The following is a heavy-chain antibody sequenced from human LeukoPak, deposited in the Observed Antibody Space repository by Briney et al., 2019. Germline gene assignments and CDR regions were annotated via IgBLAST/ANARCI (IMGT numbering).Heavy chain of an antibody. Sequence: GGSLKLSCTVSGFTFGEYTMNWVRQAPGKGLEWLSHISHTSRSIYSADSVKGRFTISRDNAKNSLYLELSGLRAEDTAMYYCARGKGASSTYKWGWLDPWGQGALVTVSS. V-gene: IGHV3-48*01. CDR3: ARGKGASSTYKWGWLDP. CDR2: ISHTSRSI. CDR1: GFTFGEYT. D-gene: IGHD1-1*01. J-gene: IGHJ5*02.